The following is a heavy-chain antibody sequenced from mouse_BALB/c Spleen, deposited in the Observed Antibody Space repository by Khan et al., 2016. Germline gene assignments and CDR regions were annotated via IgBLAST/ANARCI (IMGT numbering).Heavy chain of an antibody. CDR3: ARARYYGYLAD. D-gene: IGHD1-1*01. V-gene: IGHV4-1*02. CDR2: INPDSSTI. CDR1: GCDFSRYW. Sequence: EVKLPESGGGLVHPGGSLKLSCAASGCDFSRYWMSWVRQAPGKGLEWIGEINPDSSTINYTPSLEDKFIISRDNAKNTLYLQMSKVRSEDTARYYCARARYYGYLADWGQGTLVTVSA. J-gene: IGHJ3*01.